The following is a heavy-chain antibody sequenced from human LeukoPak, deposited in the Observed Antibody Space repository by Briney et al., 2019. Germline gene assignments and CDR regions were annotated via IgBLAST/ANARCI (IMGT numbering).Heavy chain of an antibody. V-gene: IGHV3-11*01. CDR3: ARDKNPGIAAD. Sequence: PGGSLRLSCAASGFTFSDYYMSWIRQAPGKGLEWVSYISSSGSTIYYADSVKGRFTISRDNSKNTLYLQMNSLRAEDTAVYYCARDKNPGIAADWGQGTLVTVSS. J-gene: IGHJ4*02. CDR1: GFTFSDYY. D-gene: IGHD6-13*01. CDR2: ISSSGSTI.